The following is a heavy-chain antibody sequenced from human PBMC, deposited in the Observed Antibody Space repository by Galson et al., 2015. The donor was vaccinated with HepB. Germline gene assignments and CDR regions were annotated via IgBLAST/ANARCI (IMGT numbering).Heavy chain of an antibody. D-gene: IGHD4-17*01. Sequence: QSGAEVKKPGESLRISCKGSGSSFTSYWIGWVRQMPGKGLEWMGIIYPGDSDTRYSPSFQGQVTISADKSISTAYLQWSSLKASDTAMYYCARQGVPYGDYAPYGMDVWGQGTTVTVSS. J-gene: IGHJ6*02. CDR2: IYPGDSDT. CDR1: GSSFTSYW. CDR3: ARQGVPYGDYAPYGMDV. V-gene: IGHV5-51*01.